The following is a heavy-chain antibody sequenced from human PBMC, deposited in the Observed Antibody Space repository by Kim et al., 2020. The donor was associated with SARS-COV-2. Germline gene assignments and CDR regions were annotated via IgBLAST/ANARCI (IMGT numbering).Heavy chain of an antibody. CDR1: GFTFNTYA. D-gene: IGHD6-13*01. CDR3: LSPVNSRWTSDY. J-gene: IGHJ4*02. Sequence: GGSLRLSCSASGFTFNTYAMHWVRQAPGKGLEYISAITSDGVKTYYADSVKGRFTISRDNSKNTLYLQMSSLRVEDTAVYYCLSPVNSRWTSDYWGQGTLVTVSA. CDR2: ITSDGVKT. V-gene: IGHV3-64D*06.